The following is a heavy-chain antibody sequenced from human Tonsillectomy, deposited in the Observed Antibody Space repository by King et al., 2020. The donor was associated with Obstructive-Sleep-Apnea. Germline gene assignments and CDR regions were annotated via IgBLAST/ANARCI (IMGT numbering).Heavy chain of an antibody. CDR2: IYSGGST. J-gene: IGHJ6*02. Sequence: QLVQSGGGLVQPGGSLRLSCAASGFTVSSKYMTWVRQAPGKGLEWVSVIYSGGSTYYADSVKGRFTISRDNSKNTLYLQMNSLRAEDTAVYYCASAVDYGDYPYYYGMDVWGQGTTVTVSS. CDR3: ASAVDYGDYPYYYGMDV. V-gene: IGHV3-66*01. D-gene: IGHD4-17*01. CDR1: GFTVSSKY.